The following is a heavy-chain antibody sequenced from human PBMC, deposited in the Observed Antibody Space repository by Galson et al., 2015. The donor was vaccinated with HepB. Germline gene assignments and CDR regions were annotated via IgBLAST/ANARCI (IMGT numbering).Heavy chain of an antibody. CDR1: GFTFSSYA. D-gene: IGHD1-26*01. Sequence: SLRLSCAASGFTFSSYAMHWVRQAPGKGLEWVAVISYDESNKYYADSVKGRFTISRDNSKNTLYLQMNSLRAEDTAVYYCARDPVGATFGDFDYWGQGTLVTVSS. V-gene: IGHV3-30*04. CDR3: ARDPVGATFGDFDY. J-gene: IGHJ4*02. CDR2: ISYDESNK.